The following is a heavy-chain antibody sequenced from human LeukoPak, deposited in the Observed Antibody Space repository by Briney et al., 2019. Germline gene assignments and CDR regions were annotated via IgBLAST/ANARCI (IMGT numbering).Heavy chain of an antibody. CDR1: GGSISDYY. D-gene: IGHD6-13*01. CDR2: IYYSGST. V-gene: IGHV4-59*01. Sequence: PSETLSLTCTVSGGSISDYYWSWIRQPPGKGLEFLGYIYYSGSTNYSPSLKSRVTISVDTSKNQFSLKLSSVTAADTAVYYCTGRLPLTYSSSWYRDYWGQGTLVTVSS. J-gene: IGHJ4*02. CDR3: TGRLPLTYSSSWYRDY.